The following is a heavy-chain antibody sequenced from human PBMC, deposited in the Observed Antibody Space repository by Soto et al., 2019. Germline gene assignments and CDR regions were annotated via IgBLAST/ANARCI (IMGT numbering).Heavy chain of an antibody. Sequence: GGSLRLSCAASGFTFSNAWMNWVRQAPGKGLEWVGRIKSKTDGGTTDYAAPVKGRFTISRDDSKNTLYLQMNSLKTEDTAVYYCTTEPGDLYSSSWYLIDYWGQGTLVTVSS. J-gene: IGHJ4*02. CDR3: TTEPGDLYSSSWYLIDY. D-gene: IGHD6-13*01. CDR1: GFTFSNAW. CDR2: IKSKTDGGTT. V-gene: IGHV3-15*07.